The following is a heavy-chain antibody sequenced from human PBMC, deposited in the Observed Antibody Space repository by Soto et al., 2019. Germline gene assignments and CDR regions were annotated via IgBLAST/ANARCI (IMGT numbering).Heavy chain of an antibody. CDR2: INLDGSEK. CDR1: GFTFRTYW. CDR3: ARDGSTSWYSYDYHGMDV. V-gene: IGHV3-7*05. Sequence: EVQLVESGGGLVQPGGSLRLSCAASGFTFRTYWLSWVRQVPGKGLEWVANINLDGSEKNYVDAVKGRFTISRDNARNSMDPQMSSLRAEDTAMYYWARDGSTSWYSYDYHGMDVWGQGTTVTVSS. D-gene: IGHD5-18*01. J-gene: IGHJ6*02.